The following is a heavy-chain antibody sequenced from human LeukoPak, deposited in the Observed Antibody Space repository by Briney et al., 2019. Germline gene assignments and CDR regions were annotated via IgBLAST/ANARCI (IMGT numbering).Heavy chain of an antibody. CDR1: GGTLSSYA. Sequence: SVKVSCKASGGTLSSYAISWVRQAPGQGLEWMGGIIPIFGTANYAQKFQGRVTITADESTSTAYMELSSLRSEDTAVYYCARTHDYGDERPYYFDYWGQGTLVTVSS. CDR3: ARTHDYGDERPYYFDY. J-gene: IGHJ4*02. V-gene: IGHV1-69*01. CDR2: IIPIFGTA. D-gene: IGHD4-17*01.